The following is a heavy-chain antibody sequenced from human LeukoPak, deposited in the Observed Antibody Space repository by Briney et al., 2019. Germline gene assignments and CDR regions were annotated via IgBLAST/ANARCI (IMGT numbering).Heavy chain of an antibody. CDR3: GKEGGA. D-gene: IGHD3-16*01. CDR2: IGGRGGST. J-gene: IGHJ5*02. Sequence: PGGSLRLSCAASGFRFSDFTMTWVRQAPGKGPEWVSAIGGRGGSTYYADSVGGRFTISRDNSKDMVYLQMNSLKGEDTATYYCGKEGGAWGQGTKVTVSS. V-gene: IGHV3-23*01. CDR1: GFRFSDFT.